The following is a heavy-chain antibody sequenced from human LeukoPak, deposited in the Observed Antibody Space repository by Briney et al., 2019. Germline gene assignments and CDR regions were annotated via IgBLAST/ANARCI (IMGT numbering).Heavy chain of an antibody. CDR1: GYTFTNFA. CDR2: IYTNTKNP. CDR3: AKGGEGTGMRLDY. J-gene: IGHJ4*02. D-gene: IGHD2-8*01. V-gene: IGHV7-4-1*02. Sequence: ASVKVSCKASGYTFTNFAMNWVRQAPGQGLEWMGWIYTNTKNPSYAQGFTGRFVFSSDTSVSTAYLQISSLKADDTAIYYCAKGGEGTGMRLDYWGQGTLVTVSS.